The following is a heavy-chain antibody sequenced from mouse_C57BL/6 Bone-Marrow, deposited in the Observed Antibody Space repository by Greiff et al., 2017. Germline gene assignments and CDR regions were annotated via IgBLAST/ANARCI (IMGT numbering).Heavy chain of an antibody. CDR3: ARIPYYYYGSSYAYVDV. J-gene: IGHJ1*03. D-gene: IGHD1-1*01. CDR1: GYAFSSYW. Sequence: VKLMESGAELVKPGASVKISCKASGYAFSSYWMNWVKPRPGKGLEWIGQIYPGDGDTNYNGKFKGKATLTADKSSSTAYMQLSSLTSEDSAVYFCARIPYYYYGSSYAYVDVWGTGTTVTVSS. V-gene: IGHV1-80*01. CDR2: IYPGDGDT.